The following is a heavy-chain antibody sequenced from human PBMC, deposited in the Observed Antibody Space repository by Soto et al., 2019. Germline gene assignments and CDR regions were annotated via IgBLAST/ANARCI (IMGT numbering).Heavy chain of an antibody. V-gene: IGHV4-31*03. CDR2: IYYSGST. D-gene: IGHD2-15*01. J-gene: IGHJ5*02. CDR3: ARVRAATPLDP. CDR1: GGSISSGGYY. Sequence: QVQLQESGPGLVKPSQTLSLTCTVSGGSISSGGYYWSWIRQHPGKGLEWIGYIYYSGSTYYNPSLKSXXTXSXXTSKNQFSLKLSSVTAADTAVYYCARVRAATPLDPWGQGTLVTVSS.